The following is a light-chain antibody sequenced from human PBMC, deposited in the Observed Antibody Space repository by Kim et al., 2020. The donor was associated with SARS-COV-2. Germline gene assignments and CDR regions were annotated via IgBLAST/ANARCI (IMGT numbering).Light chain of an antibody. CDR2: NAS. CDR3: QHYDRHPYT. V-gene: IGKV1-5*03. Sequence: IQMTQSPSSLSASVGDRVTITCRASQSISSWLAWYQQKPGKAPKFLIYNASTLESGVPSRFSGSGSGTEFTLTISPLQPDDFATYSCQHYDRHPYTFGQGTKLEI. CDR1: QSISSW. J-gene: IGKJ2*01.